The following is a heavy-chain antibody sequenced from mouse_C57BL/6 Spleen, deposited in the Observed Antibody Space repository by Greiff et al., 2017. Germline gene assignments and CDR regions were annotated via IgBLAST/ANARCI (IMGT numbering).Heavy chain of an antibody. Sequence: EVQLQQSGPGLVKPSQSLSLTCSVTGYSITSGYYWNWIRQFPGNKLEWMGYISYDGSNNYKPSLKNRISITRDTSKNQFFLKLNSVTTEDTATYYCAREDYGSSYNFDYWGQGTTLTVSS. CDR1: GYSITSGYY. CDR2: ISYDGSN. V-gene: IGHV3-6*01. D-gene: IGHD1-1*01. J-gene: IGHJ2*01. CDR3: AREDYGSSYNFDY.